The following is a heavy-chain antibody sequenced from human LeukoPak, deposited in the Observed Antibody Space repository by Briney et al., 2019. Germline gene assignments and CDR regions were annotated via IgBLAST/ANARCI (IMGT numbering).Heavy chain of an antibody. Sequence: ASVKVSCKASGYTFTSYAMHWVRQAPGQRLEWMGWINAGNGNTKYSQKFQGRVTITRDTSASTAYMELSSLGSEDTAVYYCARDRIAARLKHYYYYYGMDVWGQGTTVTVSS. J-gene: IGHJ6*02. V-gene: IGHV1-3*01. CDR3: ARDRIAARLKHYYYYYGMDV. CDR1: GYTFTSYA. CDR2: INAGNGNT. D-gene: IGHD6-6*01.